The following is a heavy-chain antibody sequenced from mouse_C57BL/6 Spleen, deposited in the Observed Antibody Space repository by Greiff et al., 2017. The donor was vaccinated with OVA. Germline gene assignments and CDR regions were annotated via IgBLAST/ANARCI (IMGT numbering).Heavy chain of an antibody. J-gene: IGHJ2*01. CDR2: IYPGGGYT. CDR3: ARCDYGSSSYFDY. D-gene: IGHD1-1*01. CDR1: GYTFTNYW. V-gene: IGHV1-63*01. Sequence: VQLQQSGAELVRPGTSVKMSCKASGYTFTNYWIGWAKQRPGHGLEWIGDIYPGGGYTNYNEKFKGKATLTADKSSSTAYMQFSSLTSEDSAIYYCARCDYGSSSYFDYWGQGTTLTVSS.